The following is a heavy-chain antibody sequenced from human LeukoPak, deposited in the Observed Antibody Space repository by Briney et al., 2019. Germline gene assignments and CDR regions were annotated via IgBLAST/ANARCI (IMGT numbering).Heavy chain of an antibody. J-gene: IGHJ4*02. D-gene: IGHD3-22*01. V-gene: IGHV3-23*01. CDR1: GFTFSTYS. Sequence: GRSLRLSCAASGFTFSTYSMSWVRQAPGKGLEWVSTVTKTGGATYYVDSVKGRFTISRDNSKNTLFLQMESLRAEDTAVYYCAKGSSAYYYDYWGQGTLVTVSS. CDR3: AKGSSAYYYDY. CDR2: VTKTGGAT.